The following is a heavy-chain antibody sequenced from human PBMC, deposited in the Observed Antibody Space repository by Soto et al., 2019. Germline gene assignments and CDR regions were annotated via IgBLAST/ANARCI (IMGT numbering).Heavy chain of an antibody. V-gene: IGHV1-69*01. J-gene: IGHJ4*02. Sequence: QVQLVQSGAEVRKPGSSVKVSCKASGGTFSRHAIIWVRQAPGQGLEWMGGIIPIFGTANHAQKFQGRVTIIADESTSTFYMELSSLRSEDTAMYYCARGWGYDSNDYYYAYWGQGTLVIVSS. CDR2: IIPIFGTA. CDR3: ARGWGYDSNDYYYAY. CDR1: GGTFSRHA. D-gene: IGHD3-22*01.